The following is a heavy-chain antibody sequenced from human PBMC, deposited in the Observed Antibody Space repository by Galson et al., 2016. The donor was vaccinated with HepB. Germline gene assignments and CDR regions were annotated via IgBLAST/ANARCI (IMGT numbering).Heavy chain of an antibody. CDR2: IDPSVPYT. CDR1: GYKFTSYW. Sequence: QSGAEVKKPGESLRISCKGSGYKFTSYWISWVSQMPGKGLEWMGRIDPSVPYTTYSLSFEGHVPISAAKSISTAYLAWSSLKAADTAMYYCARQPTPSMIRGIISNWFDPWGQGTLVTVSS. V-gene: IGHV5-10-1*01. CDR3: ARQPTPSMIRGIISNWFDP. J-gene: IGHJ5*02. D-gene: IGHD3-10*01.